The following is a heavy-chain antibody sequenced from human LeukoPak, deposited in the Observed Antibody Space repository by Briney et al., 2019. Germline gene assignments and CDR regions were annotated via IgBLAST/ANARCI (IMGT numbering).Heavy chain of an antibody. J-gene: IGHJ4*02. Sequence: WGSLRLSCAASGFTFSSYAMSWVRQAPGKGLEWVSAISGSGGSTYYADSVKGRFTISRDNSKNTLYLQMNSLRAEDTAVYYCAKDRYYYDSSGYYFDYWGQGTLVTVSS. CDR1: GFTFSSYA. CDR3: AKDRYYYDSSGYYFDY. V-gene: IGHV3-23*01. D-gene: IGHD3-22*01. CDR2: ISGSGGST.